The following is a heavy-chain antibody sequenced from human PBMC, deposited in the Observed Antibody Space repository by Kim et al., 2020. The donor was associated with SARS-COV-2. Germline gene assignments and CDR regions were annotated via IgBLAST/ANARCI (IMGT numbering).Heavy chain of an antibody. CDR3: AKVPDTAMTFVY. D-gene: IGHD5-18*01. Sequence: YYAGSVKGRFTISRDKSKNTLYLQMNSLRAEDTAVYYCAKVPDTAMTFVYWGQGTLVTVSS. V-gene: IGHV3-23*01. J-gene: IGHJ4*02.